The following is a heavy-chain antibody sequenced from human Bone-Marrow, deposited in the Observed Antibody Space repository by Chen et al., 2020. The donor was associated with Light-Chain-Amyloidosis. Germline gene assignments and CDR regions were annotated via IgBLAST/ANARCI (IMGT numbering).Heavy chain of an antibody. V-gene: IGHV3-23*01. J-gene: IGHJ4*02. CDR3: ANHYDSSGYYYAPLDY. Sequence: EVQLLESGGGLVQPGGSLRLSCAASGFTFSSYAMSWVRQAPGKGLEWVSAISGSGGSTYYADSVKGRFTISRDNSKNTLYLQMNSLRAEDTAVYYCANHYDSSGYYYAPLDYWGQGTLVTVSS. D-gene: IGHD3-22*01. CDR2: ISGSGGST. CDR1: GFTFSSYA.